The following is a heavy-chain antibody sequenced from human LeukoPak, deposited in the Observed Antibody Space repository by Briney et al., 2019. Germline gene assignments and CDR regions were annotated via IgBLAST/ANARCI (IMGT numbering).Heavy chain of an antibody. CDR2: IYYSGST. CDR1: GGSISSYY. D-gene: IGHD6-19*01. CDR3: AREPYIIIAVAGTFDY. J-gene: IGHJ4*02. Sequence: SETLSLTCTVSGGSISSYYWSWIRQPPGKGLEWIGYIYYSGSTNYNPSLKSRVTISVDTSKNQFSLKLSSVTAADTAVYYCAREPYIIIAVAGTFDYWGQGTLVTVSS. V-gene: IGHV4-59*12.